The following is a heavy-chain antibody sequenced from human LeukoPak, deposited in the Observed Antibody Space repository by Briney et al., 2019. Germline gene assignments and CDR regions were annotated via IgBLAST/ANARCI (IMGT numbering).Heavy chain of an antibody. Sequence: GGSLRLSCAASGFIFSSYTMNWVRQAPGKGLEWVANIKQDGSEQYYVDSVKGRFAISRDNAKNSLYLQMNSLRVEDTAVYYCVRISTAAAGSDYWGQGTLVTVSS. J-gene: IGHJ4*02. CDR3: VRISTAAAGSDY. V-gene: IGHV3-7*01. CDR2: IKQDGSEQ. D-gene: IGHD6-13*01. CDR1: GFIFSSYT.